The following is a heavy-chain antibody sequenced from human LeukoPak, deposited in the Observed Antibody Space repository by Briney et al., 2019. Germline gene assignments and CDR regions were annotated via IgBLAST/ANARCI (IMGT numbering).Heavy chain of an antibody. D-gene: IGHD5-12*01. Sequence: GGSLRLSCAASGVTFRSYGMHWVRQAPGKGLEWVALISSDGNDKLYGDSVKGRFTISRDDSKSTLYLQMNSLRVEDSAVYYCTTKVIRGNSGDDYDDWGQGTLVTVSS. CDR2: ISSDGNDK. V-gene: IGHV3-30*03. CDR3: TTKVIRGNSGDDYDD. J-gene: IGHJ4*02. CDR1: GVTFRSYG.